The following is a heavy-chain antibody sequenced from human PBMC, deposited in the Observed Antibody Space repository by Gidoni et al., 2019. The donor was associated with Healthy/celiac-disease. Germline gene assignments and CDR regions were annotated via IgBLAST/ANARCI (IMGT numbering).Heavy chain of an antibody. CDR1: GFTFSNAG. CDR3: TTSPFYDFWSGYRMDV. CDR2: IKSKTDGGTT. V-gene: IGHV3-15*01. J-gene: IGHJ6*02. Sequence: EVQLVESGGGLVKPGGSLILSCAASGFTFSNAGMGWVRQATGQGLEWVGRIKSKTDGGTTDYAAPVKGRFTISRDDSKNTLYLQMNSLKTEDTAVYYCTTSPFYDFWSGYRMDVWGQGTTVTVSS. D-gene: IGHD3-3*01.